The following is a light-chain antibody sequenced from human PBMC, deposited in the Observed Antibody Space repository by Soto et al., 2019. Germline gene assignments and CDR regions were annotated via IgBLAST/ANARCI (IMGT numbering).Light chain of an antibody. Sequence: QSVLTQPTSMSGTPGQRVTISCSGSRSNIGGNAVTWYQQVPGTAPKLLIYANDQRPSGVSDRFSGSKSATSASLAISGLQSEDEADYYCAVWDDNLKGLFGGGTQLTVL. CDR1: RSNIGGNA. J-gene: IGLJ2*01. CDR2: AND. CDR3: AVWDDNLKGL. V-gene: IGLV1-44*01.